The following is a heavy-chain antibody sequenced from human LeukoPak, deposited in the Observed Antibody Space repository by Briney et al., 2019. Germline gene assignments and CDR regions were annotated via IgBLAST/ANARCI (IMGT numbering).Heavy chain of an antibody. D-gene: IGHD3-3*01. CDR1: GGSISSYY. CDR2: IYYSGST. V-gene: IGHV4-59*01. J-gene: IGHJ4*02. Sequence: SETLSLTCTVSGGSISSYYWSWIRQPPGKGLEWIGYIYYSGSTNYNPSLKSRVTISVDTSKNQFSLKLSSVTAADTAVYYCARAPLSGYYKAWYFDYWGQGTLVTVSS. CDR3: ARAPLSGYYKAWYFDY.